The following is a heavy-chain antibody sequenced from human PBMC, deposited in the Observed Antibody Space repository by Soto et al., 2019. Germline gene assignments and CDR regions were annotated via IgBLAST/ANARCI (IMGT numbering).Heavy chain of an antibody. CDR2: IYYSGST. Sequence: QVQLQESGPGLVKPSQTLSLTCTVSGGSISSGGYYWSWIRQHPGKGLEWIGYIYYSGSTYYNPSLKSRVTISVDTSKNQFSLKLSSVTAADTAVYYCARAQGGGYCSGGSCYSGVTGYYYGMDVWGQGTTVTVSS. D-gene: IGHD2-15*01. CDR1: GGSISSGGYY. J-gene: IGHJ6*02. V-gene: IGHV4-31*03. CDR3: ARAQGGGYCSGGSCYSGVTGYYYGMDV.